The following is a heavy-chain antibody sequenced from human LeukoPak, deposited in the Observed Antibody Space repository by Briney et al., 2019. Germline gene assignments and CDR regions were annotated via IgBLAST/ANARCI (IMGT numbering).Heavy chain of an antibody. D-gene: IGHD3-22*01. CDR2: LSGSGGST. CDR1: GFTFSSYA. J-gene: IGHJ4*02. CDR3: ARASLYDNSAYYLDY. V-gene: IGHV3-23*01. Sequence: GGSLRLSCAASGFTFSSYAMSWVRQAPGKGLECVSPLSGSGGSTYYADSVKGRFTISRDNAKNSLYLQMNSLRAEDTALYYCARASLYDNSAYYLDYWGQGTLVTVSS.